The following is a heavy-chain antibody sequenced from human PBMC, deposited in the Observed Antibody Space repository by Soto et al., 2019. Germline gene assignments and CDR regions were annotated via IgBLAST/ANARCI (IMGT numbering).Heavy chain of an antibody. D-gene: IGHD3-10*01. V-gene: IGHV4-30-4*01. CDR1: GGSIYRGDYY. Sequence: SETLSLTCSVSGGSIYRGDYYWSWIRQAPGKGLEWIGYIEYSGNTYYNPSLKGRLSISVDTSKSRFSLNLRSVNAADTAIYYCARDSGLWFGDTYYYYGMDVWGQGTTVTVSS. CDR3: ARDSGLWFGDTYYYYGMDV. CDR2: IEYSGNT. J-gene: IGHJ6*02.